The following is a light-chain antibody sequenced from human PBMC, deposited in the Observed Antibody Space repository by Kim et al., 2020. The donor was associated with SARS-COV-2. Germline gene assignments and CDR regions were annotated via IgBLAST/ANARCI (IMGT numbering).Light chain of an antibody. CDR1: SSNSGSNY. J-gene: IGLJ3*02. CDR3: AAWDDGLRGRM. V-gene: IGLV1-44*01. CDR2: TDN. Sequence: GQRFTIPCSGSSSNSGSNYVSWYQHLPGTAPKLLIYTDNQRPSGVPDRFSGSKSGTSASLAISGLQSEDEADYYCAAWDDGLRGRMFGGGTKVTVL.